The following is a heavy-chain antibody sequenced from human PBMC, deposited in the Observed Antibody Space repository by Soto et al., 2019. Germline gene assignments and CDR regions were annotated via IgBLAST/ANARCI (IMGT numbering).Heavy chain of an antibody. D-gene: IGHD3-10*01. V-gene: IGHV3-21*01. CDR2: ISSSSSYL. J-gene: IGHJ6*02. Sequence: EVQLVESGGGLVKPGGSLRLSCAASGFTFSSYSMNWVRQAPGKGLEWVSSISSSSSYLYYADSVKGRFTISRDNAKNSLYVQMTSRRAEDTAVYYCARDEGHRGLLWCGESYYGIDVWGQGPTVTVSS. CDR1: GFTFSSYS. CDR3: ARDEGHRGLLWCGESYYGIDV.